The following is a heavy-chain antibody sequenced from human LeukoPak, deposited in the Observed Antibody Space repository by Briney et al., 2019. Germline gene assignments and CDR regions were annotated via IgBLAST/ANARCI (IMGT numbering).Heavy chain of an antibody. Sequence: PSETLSLTCTVSGGSISSYYWSWIRQPPGKGLEWIGYIYYSGSTNYNPSLKSRVTISVDTSKNQFSLKLSSVTAADTAVYYCARNGLPYYFDYWGQGTLITVSS. CDR1: GGSISSYY. CDR2: IYYSGST. V-gene: IGHV4-59*08. J-gene: IGHJ4*02. CDR3: ARNGLPYYFDY. D-gene: IGHD2-8*01.